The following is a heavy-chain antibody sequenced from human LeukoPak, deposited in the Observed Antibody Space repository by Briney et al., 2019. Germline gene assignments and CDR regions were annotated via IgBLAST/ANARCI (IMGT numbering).Heavy chain of an antibody. CDR2: IYSGGDT. Sequence: PGGSLRLSCAASGFTVSSNFMTWVRQAPGKGLGWVSIIYSGGDTYYADSVKGRFTISRDNSKNTLYLQMNSLRAEDTAVYYCARDVGGIFDSWGQGTLVTVSS. J-gene: IGHJ4*02. CDR1: GFTVSSNF. D-gene: IGHD6-13*01. CDR3: ARDVGGIFDS. V-gene: IGHV3-53*01.